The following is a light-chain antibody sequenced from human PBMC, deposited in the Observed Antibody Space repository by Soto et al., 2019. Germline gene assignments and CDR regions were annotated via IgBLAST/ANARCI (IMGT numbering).Light chain of an antibody. Sequence: EIVLTQSPATLSLSPGERGTLSCRASQSVSSSYLAWYQQKPGQAPRLLIYGASSRATGIPDRFSGSGSGTEFTLTISSLQPDDFATYYCQQYNSYSTFGQGTKVDIK. CDR3: QQYNSYST. CDR1: QSVSSSY. CDR2: GAS. J-gene: IGKJ1*01. V-gene: IGKV3-20*01.